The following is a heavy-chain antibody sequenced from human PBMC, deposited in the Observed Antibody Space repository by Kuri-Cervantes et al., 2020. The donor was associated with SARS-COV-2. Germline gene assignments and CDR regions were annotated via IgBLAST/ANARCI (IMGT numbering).Heavy chain of an antibody. J-gene: IGHJ2*01. CDR1: GGSFSGYY. CDR3: ARGGPFGGVVLALTDVRTWYFDL. D-gene: IGHD3-10*01. CDR2: INHSGST. V-gene: IGHV4-34*01. Sequence: GSLRLSCAVYGGSFSGYYWSWIRQPPGKGLEWLGEINHSGSTTYKPTLKSRVSMSVDMSKNQFSLKLSSVTAADTAVYYCARGGPFGGVVLALTDVRTWYFDLWGSGTLVTVSS.